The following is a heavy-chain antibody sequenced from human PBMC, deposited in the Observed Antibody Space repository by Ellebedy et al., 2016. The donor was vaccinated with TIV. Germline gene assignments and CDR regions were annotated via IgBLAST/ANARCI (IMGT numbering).Heavy chain of an antibody. J-gene: IGHJ4*02. D-gene: IGHD2-21*01. CDR3: ARRGRVLWFDY. CDR1: GGSISSSRYY. Sequence: SETLSLXXTVSGGSISSSRYYWGWIRQPPGKGPEWIGSIYYSGSTYYNPSLKSRVTISVDTSKNQFSLKLSSVTAADTAVYYCARRGRVLWFDYWGQGTLVTVSS. CDR2: IYYSGST. V-gene: IGHV4-39*01.